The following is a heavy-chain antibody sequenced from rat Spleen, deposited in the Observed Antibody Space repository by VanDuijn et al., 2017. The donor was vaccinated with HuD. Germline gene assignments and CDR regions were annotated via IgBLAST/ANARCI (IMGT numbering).Heavy chain of an antibody. D-gene: IGHD4-3*01. J-gene: IGHJ4*01. CDR2: ISYDGSST. Sequence: EVQLVESGGGLVQPGRSLKLSCAASGFTFRDFYMAWVRQAPKKGLEWVASISYDGSSTYYRDSVKGRFTISRDNAKSTLYLQMDSLRSEDTATYYCARHNSGYGVMDAWGQGASVTVSS. CDR3: ARHNSGYGVMDA. CDR1: GFTFRDFY. V-gene: IGHV5-7*01.